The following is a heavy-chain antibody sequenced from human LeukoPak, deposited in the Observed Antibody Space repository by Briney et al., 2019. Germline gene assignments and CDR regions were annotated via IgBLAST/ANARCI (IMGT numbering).Heavy chain of an antibody. D-gene: IGHD3-3*01. Sequence: SETLSLTCTVSGGSTSSSSYYWGWIRQPPGKGLEWIGSIYYSGSTYYNPSLKSRVTISVDTSKNQFSLKLSSVTAADTAVYYCARDFGYYDFWSGYYKFDPWGQGTLVTVSS. CDR1: GGSTSSSSYY. CDR3: ARDFGYYDFWSGYYKFDP. J-gene: IGHJ5*02. V-gene: IGHV4-39*07. CDR2: IYYSGST.